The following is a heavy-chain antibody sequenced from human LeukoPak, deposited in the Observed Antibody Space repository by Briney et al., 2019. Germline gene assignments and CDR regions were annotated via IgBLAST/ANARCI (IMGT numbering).Heavy chain of an antibody. CDR3: VKVGSTVX. V-gene: IGHV3-64D*06. J-gene: IGHJ4*02. CDR1: GFTFNRDD. D-gene: IGHD4-17*01. Sequence: RLSXGASGFTFNRDDLKWVRQAPGKGLEYVSAISSNGGSTDYADSVKGRFSISRDNSKNTMYIQMSRLRGDEMAVYYCVKVGSTVXXGQ. CDR2: ISSNGGST.